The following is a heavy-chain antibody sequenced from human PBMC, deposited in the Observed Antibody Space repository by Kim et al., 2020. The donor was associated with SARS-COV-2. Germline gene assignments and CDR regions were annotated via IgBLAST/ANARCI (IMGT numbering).Heavy chain of an antibody. Sequence: GGSTSNAQKLQGRVTMTRDTSTSTIYMELSSLRSEDTAVYYCARDNRFDPWGQGTLVTVSS. V-gene: IGHV1-46*01. CDR3: ARDNRFDP. J-gene: IGHJ5*02. CDR2: GGST.